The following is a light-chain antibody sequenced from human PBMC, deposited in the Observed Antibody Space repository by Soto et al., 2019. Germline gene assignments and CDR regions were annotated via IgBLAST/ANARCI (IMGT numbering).Light chain of an antibody. V-gene: IGLV2-8*01. CDR2: EVS. Sequence: QSVLTQPPSASGSPGQSVTISCTGTSSDVGGYNYVSWYQQHPGKAPKLMIYEVSKRPSGVPDRFSGSKSGNTASLTVSGLQADDEADDYCSSYAGSNVVFGGGTKLTVL. CDR3: SSYAGSNVV. J-gene: IGLJ2*01. CDR1: SSDVGGYNY.